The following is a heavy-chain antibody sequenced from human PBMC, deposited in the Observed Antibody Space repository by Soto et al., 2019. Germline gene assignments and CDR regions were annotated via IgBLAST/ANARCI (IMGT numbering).Heavy chain of an antibody. CDR3: AKDSKAGGSYLAGAFDI. D-gene: IGHD1-26*01. J-gene: IGHJ3*02. V-gene: IGHV3-9*01. Sequence: EVQLVESGGGLVQPGRSLRLSCAASGFTFDDYAMHWVRQAPGKGLEWVSGISWNSGSIGYADSVKGRFTISRDNAKNSLYLPMNSLRAEDTALYYCAKDSKAGGSYLAGAFDIWGQGTMVTVSS. CDR1: GFTFDDYA. CDR2: ISWNSGSI.